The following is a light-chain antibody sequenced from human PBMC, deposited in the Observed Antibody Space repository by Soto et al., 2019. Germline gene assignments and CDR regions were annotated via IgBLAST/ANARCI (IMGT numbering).Light chain of an antibody. Sequence: QSALTQPASVSGSPGQSITISCTGTSSDVGSYNLVSWYQQHPGKAPKLMIYEGSKRPSGVSNRFSGSKSGNTASLTISGLQAEDEADYYCCSYAGSSTSSWVFGTGTKLTVL. CDR2: EGS. CDR3: CSYAGSSTSSWV. J-gene: IGLJ1*01. CDR1: SSDVGSYNL. V-gene: IGLV2-23*01.